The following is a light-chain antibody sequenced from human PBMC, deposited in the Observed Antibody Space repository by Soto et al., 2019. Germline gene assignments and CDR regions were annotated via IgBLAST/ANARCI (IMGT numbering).Light chain of an antibody. CDR1: RTISSW. CDR3: QHYNSYSEA. V-gene: IGKV1-5*03. J-gene: IGKJ1*01. Sequence: DIQMTQSPSTLSGSVGDRFTITCRASRTISSWLAWYQQKPGKAPKLLIYKASTLKSGVPSRFSGSGCGTEFTLTISSLQPDDFATYYCQHYNSYSEAFGQGAKVDIK. CDR2: KAS.